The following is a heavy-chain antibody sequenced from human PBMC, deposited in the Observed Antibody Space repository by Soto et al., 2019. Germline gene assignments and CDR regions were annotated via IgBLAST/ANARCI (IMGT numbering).Heavy chain of an antibody. CDR2: ISGSGGST. CDR1: GFTFSSYA. D-gene: IGHD3-9*01. J-gene: IGHJ4*02. CDR3: AKNGYFDWLLFDY. V-gene: IGHV3-23*01. Sequence: RLSCAASGFTFSSYAMSWARQAPGKGLEWVSAISGSGGSTYYADSVKGRFTFSRDISKNTLYLQMNSLRAEDTAVYYCAKNGYFDWLLFDYWGQGTLVTVSS.